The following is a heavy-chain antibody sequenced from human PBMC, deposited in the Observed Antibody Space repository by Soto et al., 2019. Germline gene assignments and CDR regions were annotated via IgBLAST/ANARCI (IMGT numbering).Heavy chain of an antibody. Sequence: SETLSLTCTVSGGSISSYYWSWIRQPPGKGLEWIGYIYYSGSTNYNPSLKSRVTISVDTSKNQFSLKLSSVTAADTAVYYCAKARGIITPAPGSYWGQGTQVTVSS. V-gene: IGHV4-59*01. D-gene: IGHD3-16*01. CDR3: AKARGIITPAPGSY. CDR1: GGSISSYY. J-gene: IGHJ1*01. CDR2: IYYSGST.